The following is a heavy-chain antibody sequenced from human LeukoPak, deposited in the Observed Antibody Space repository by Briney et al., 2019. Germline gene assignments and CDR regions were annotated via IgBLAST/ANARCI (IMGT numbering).Heavy chain of an antibody. CDR1: GFTFSSYE. CDR3: ARSRLYCSGGSCLDYFDY. J-gene: IGHJ4*02. V-gene: IGHV3-48*03. Sequence: GGSLRLSCAASGFTFSSYEMNWVRQAPGKGLEWVSYISSSGSTIYYAGSVKGRFTISRDNAKNSLYLQMNSLRAEDTAVYYCARSRLYCSGGSCLDYFDYWGQGTLVTVSS. D-gene: IGHD2-15*01. CDR2: ISSSGSTI.